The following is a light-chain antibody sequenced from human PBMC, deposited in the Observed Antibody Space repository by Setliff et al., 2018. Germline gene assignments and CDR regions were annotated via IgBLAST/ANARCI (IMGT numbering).Light chain of an antibody. CDR3: NSYTGTTTPYV. J-gene: IGLJ1*01. Sequence: QSALAQPASVSGSPGQPITISCTGTSNDIGYYNFVSWYQQYPGKHPKLLIYEVTNRPSGVSNRFSGSKSGNTASLTISGLQAEDEADYYCNSYTGTTTPYVFGTGTKVTVL. CDR1: SNDIGYYNF. CDR2: EVT. V-gene: IGLV2-14*03.